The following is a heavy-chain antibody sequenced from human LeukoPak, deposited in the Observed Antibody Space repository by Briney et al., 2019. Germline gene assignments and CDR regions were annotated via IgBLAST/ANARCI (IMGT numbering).Heavy chain of an antibody. D-gene: IGHD3-3*01. V-gene: IGHV3-23*01. Sequence: GGSLRLSCAVSGFIFSNYAMNWVRQAPGKGLEWVSAISGSGCTTYYADSVKGRFTISRDNSKNTLYLQMNSLRAEDTALYYCARVVYDFWSAYDYWGQGTLVTVSS. J-gene: IGHJ4*02. CDR3: ARVVYDFWSAYDY. CDR2: ISGSGCTT. CDR1: GFIFSNYA.